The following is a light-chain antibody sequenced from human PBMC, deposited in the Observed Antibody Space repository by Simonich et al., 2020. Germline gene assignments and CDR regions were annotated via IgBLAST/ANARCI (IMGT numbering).Light chain of an antibody. CDR1: QSVLYSSNNKTY. J-gene: IGKJ1*01. CDR2: WAS. V-gene: IGKV4-1*01. Sequence: DIVMTQSPDSLAVSLGERATINCKSSQSVLYSSNNKTYLAGYQQKPGQPPKLLIYWASTRESGVPDRVSGSGSGTDFTLTISSLQAEDVAVYYCQQYYSTPLTFGQGTKVEIK. CDR3: QQYYSTPLT.